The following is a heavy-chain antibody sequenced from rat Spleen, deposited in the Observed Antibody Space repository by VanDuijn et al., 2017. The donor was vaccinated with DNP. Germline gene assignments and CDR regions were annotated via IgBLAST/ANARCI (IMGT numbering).Heavy chain of an antibody. CDR3: ATFEGRDA. D-gene: IGHD1-11*01. Sequence: EVQLVESGGGLVQPGRSMKLSCAASGLTFSDFDMAWVRQAPKKGLEWVATIIYDGSRTYYRDSVKGRFTISRDNAKSTLYLQMDSLRSEDTATYYCATFEGRDAWGQGTSVTVSS. J-gene: IGHJ4*01. CDR2: IIYDGSRT. V-gene: IGHV5S10*01. CDR1: GLTFSDFD.